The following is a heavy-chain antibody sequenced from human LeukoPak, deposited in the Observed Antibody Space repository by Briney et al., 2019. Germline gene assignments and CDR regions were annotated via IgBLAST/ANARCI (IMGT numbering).Heavy chain of an antibody. D-gene: IGHD3-22*01. J-gene: IGHJ4*02. V-gene: IGHV4-38-2*02. Sequence: SETLSLTCTVSGYSISSGYYWGWIRQPPGKGLEWIGSIYHSGSTYYNPSLKSRVTISVDTSKNQFSLKLSSVTAADTAVYYCARVRVDYDSSGYLFDYWGQGTLVTVSS. CDR3: ARVRVDYDSSGYLFDY. CDR1: GYSISSGYY. CDR2: IYHSGST.